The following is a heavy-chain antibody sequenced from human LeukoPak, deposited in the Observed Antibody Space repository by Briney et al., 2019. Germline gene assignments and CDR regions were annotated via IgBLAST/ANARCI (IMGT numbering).Heavy chain of an antibody. D-gene: IGHD3-10*01. J-gene: IGHJ4*02. Sequence: SETLSLTCTVSSGSISTSNYYWGWVRQPPGKALEWIGNIFYSGSTYYSPSLKSRVTISLDTSKNQFSLKLSSVTAADTAVYYSARPGDYYGSGSYVYWGQGTLVTVSS. CDR3: ARPGDYYGSGSYVY. CDR2: IFYSGST. CDR1: SGSISTSNYY. V-gene: IGHV4-39*07.